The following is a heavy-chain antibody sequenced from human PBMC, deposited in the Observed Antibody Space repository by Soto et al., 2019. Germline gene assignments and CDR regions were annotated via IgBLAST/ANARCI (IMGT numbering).Heavy chain of an antibody. CDR3: ARGSTIFGVVIRGYYFDY. CDR2: INHSGST. Sequence: SETLSLTCAVYGGSFSGYYWSWIRQPPGKGLEWIGEINHSGSTNYNPSLKSRVTISVDTSKNQFSLKLSSVTAADTAVYYFARGSTIFGVVIRGYYFDYWGQGTLVTVSS. V-gene: IGHV4-34*01. J-gene: IGHJ4*02. CDR1: GGSFSGYY. D-gene: IGHD3-3*01.